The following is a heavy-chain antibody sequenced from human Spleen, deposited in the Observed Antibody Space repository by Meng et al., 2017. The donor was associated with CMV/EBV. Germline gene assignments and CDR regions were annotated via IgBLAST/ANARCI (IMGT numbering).Heavy chain of an antibody. D-gene: IGHD6-19*01. CDR1: GGSFSGYY. V-gene: IGHV4-34*01. CDR3: ARGRGSSGSIPLSFTYYNGMDV. CDR2: INHSGST. J-gene: IGHJ6*02. Sequence: SETLSLTCAVYGGSFSGYYWSWIRQPPGKGLEWIGEINHSGSTNYNPSLKSRVTISVDTTKNQFSLKLSSVTAADMAVYYCARGRGSSGSIPLSFTYYNGMDVWGQGTTVTVSS.